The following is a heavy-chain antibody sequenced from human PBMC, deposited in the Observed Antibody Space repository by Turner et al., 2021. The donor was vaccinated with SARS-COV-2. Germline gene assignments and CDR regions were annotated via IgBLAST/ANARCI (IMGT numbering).Heavy chain of an antibody. D-gene: IGHD6-13*01. CDR3: ARVGVGGSSWPKDFDY. CDR2: IIPILGKA. V-gene: IGHV1-69*01. Sequence: QVQLVQSGAEVKKPGSSVKVSCKASGGTFSTYAITWVRQAPGQGLGWMGGIIPILGKANYAQKFQGRVTITADESTSTAYMELSSLRSEDTAVYYCARVGVGGSSWPKDFDYWGQGTLVTVSS. CDR1: GGTFSTYA. J-gene: IGHJ4*02.